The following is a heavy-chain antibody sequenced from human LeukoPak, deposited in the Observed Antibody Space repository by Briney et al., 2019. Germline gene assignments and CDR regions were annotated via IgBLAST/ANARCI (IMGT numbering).Heavy chain of an antibody. CDR2: INPNSGGT. CDR3: ARGYCSSTSCLILNWFDP. J-gene: IGHJ5*02. Sequence: ASVKVSCKASGYTFTGYYMHWVRQAPGQGLEWMGWINPNSGGTNYAQKFQGRVTMTRDTSISTAYMELSRLRSDDTAVYYCARGYCSSTSCLILNWFDPWGQGTLVTVSS. D-gene: IGHD2-2*01. CDR1: GYTFTGYY. V-gene: IGHV1-2*02.